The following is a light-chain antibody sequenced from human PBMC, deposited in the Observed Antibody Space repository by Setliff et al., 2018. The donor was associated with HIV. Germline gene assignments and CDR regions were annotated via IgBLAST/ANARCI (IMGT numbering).Light chain of an antibody. CDR3: AAWDDSLSGHVV. V-gene: IGLV1-47*01. Sequence: QSALTQPPSASGTPGQRVTISCSGSSSNIGSNYVYWYQQLPGTAPKLLIYRNNQRPSGVPDRFSGSKSGTSASLAISGLRSEDEAAYYCAAWDDSLSGHVVFGEGTKVTVL. CDR2: RNN. J-gene: IGLJ2*01. CDR1: SSNIGSNY.